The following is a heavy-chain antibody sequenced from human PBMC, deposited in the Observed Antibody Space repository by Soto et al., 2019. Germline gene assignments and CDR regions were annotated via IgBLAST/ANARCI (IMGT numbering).Heavy chain of an antibody. CDR3: AKDRPNYFGSGGNCYRSGGDY. CDR1: GFTFSSFA. D-gene: IGHD3-10*01. Sequence: EVQLLESGGGLVQPGGSLRLSCAASGFTFSSFAMSWVRQTPGKGLQWVSSITGNGGTTYYADSVKGRFTMSRDNSESKLFLQMNSVRVEDTAVYYCAKDRPNYFGSGGNCYRSGGDYWGQGTLVTVSS. V-gene: IGHV3-23*01. CDR2: ITGNGGTT. J-gene: IGHJ4*02.